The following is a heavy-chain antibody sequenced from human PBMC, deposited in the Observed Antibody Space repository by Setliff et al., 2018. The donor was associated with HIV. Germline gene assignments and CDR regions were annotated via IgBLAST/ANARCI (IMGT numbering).Heavy chain of an antibody. CDR3: ARYNWNPLGYRFDY. J-gene: IGHJ4*02. V-gene: IGHV3-30*12. D-gene: IGHD1-20*01. CDR2: IEYDESNK. Sequence: LRLSCVASGFTFSISGMHWVRQAPGKGLEWVTYIEYDESNKRYADNVKGRFTISGDNAKNSLYLQMNSLGAEDTAVYYCARYNWNPLGYRFDYWGQGTLVTVSS. CDR1: GFTFSISG.